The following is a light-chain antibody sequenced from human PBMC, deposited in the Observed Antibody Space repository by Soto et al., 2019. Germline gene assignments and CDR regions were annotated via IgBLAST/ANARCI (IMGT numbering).Light chain of an antibody. CDR2: DAS. CDR3: QQSSNWWT. J-gene: IGKJ1*01. V-gene: IGKV3-11*01. CDR1: QSVSSY. Sequence: EIVLTQSPATLSLSPGERATLSCRASQSVSSYLAWYQQKPGQAPRLLIYDASNRATGIPARFSGSGSGTDFPLTISSLEPEDFAVYYCQQSSNWWTFGQGTKVEIK.